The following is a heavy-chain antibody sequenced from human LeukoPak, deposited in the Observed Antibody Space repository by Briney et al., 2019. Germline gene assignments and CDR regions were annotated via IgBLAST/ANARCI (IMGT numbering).Heavy chain of an antibody. D-gene: IGHD2-15*01. CDR1: GGSISSYY. CDR2: IYYSGST. CDR3: ARDRMAATGWFDP. V-gene: IGHV4-59*01. J-gene: IGHJ5*02. Sequence: TPSETLSLTCTVSGGSISSYYWSWIRQPPGKGLEWIGYIYYSGSTNYNPSLKSRVTISVDTSKNQFSLKLSPVTAADTAVYYCARDRMAATGWFDPWGQGTLVTVSS.